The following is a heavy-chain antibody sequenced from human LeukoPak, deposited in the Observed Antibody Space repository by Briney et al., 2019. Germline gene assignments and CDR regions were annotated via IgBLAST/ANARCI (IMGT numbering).Heavy chain of an antibody. V-gene: IGHV3-30-3*01. J-gene: IGHJ4*02. CDR3: ARRTMWDTNGWLSPDY. Sequence: PGGSLRLSCAASAFTFSNYTMHWVRQAPGKGLEWVAVISYDGSNKYYADSVKGRFTISRDNSKNTLYLQMNSLRGEDTAVYYCARRTMWDTNGWLSPDYWGQGTLVTVSS. D-gene: IGHD6-19*01. CDR1: AFTFSNYT. CDR2: ISYDGSNK.